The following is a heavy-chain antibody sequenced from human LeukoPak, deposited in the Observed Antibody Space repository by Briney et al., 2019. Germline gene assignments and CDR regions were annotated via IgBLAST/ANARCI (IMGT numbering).Heavy chain of an antibody. J-gene: IGHJ5*02. Sequence: PSETLSLTCTVSGGSISSYYWSWIRQPPGKGLEWIGYIYYSGSTNYNPSLKSRVTISVDTSKNQFSLKLSSVTAADTAVYYCARGRRTSWFDPWGQGTLVTVSS. CDR3: ARGRRTSWFDP. CDR2: IYYSGST. V-gene: IGHV4-59*08. CDR1: GGSISSYY. D-gene: IGHD3-16*01.